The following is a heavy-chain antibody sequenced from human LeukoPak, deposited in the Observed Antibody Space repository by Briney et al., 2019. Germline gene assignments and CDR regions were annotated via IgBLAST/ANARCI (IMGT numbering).Heavy chain of an antibody. CDR1: GGSISSGGYS. CDR2: IYHSGST. D-gene: IGHD2-8*02. Sequence: SETLSLTCAVSGGSISSGGYSWSWIRQPPGKGLEWIGYIYHSGSTYYNPSLKSRVTISVDTSKNQFSLKLSSVTAADTAVYYCAREDIVLGMDVWGQGTTVTVSS. J-gene: IGHJ6*02. CDR3: AREDIVLGMDV. V-gene: IGHV4-30-2*05.